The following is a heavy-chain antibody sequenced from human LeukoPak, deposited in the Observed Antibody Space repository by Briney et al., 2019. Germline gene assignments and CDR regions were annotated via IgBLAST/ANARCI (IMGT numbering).Heavy chain of an antibody. CDR1: GFTFSSYW. CDR3: ARDQLGGDPHGYYYYMDV. V-gene: IGHV3-7*03. J-gene: IGHJ6*03. D-gene: IGHD4-17*01. Sequence: GGSLRLSCAASGFTFSSYWMSWVRQAPGKGLEWVANIKQDGSEKYYVDSVKGRFTISRDNAKNSLYLQMNSLKTEDTAVYYCARDQLGGDPHGYYYYMDVWGKGTTVTVSS. CDR2: IKQDGSEK.